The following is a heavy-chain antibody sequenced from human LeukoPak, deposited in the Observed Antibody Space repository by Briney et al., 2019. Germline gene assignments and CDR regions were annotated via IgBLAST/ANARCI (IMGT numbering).Heavy chain of an antibody. CDR1: GGSISSSSNY. J-gene: IGHJ4*02. V-gene: IGHV4-39*01. CDR2: IYYSGST. D-gene: IGHD6-19*01. CDR3: ARRRGWSVDY. Sequence: SETLSLTCTVSGGSISSSSNYWGWIRQPLGKGLEWIGSIYYSGSTYYNPSLKSRVTISVDTSKNQFALKLSSVTAADTAVYYCARRRGWSVDYWGQGTLVTVSS.